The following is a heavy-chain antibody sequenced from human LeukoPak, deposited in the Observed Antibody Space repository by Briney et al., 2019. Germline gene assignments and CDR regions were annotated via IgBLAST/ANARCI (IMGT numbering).Heavy chain of an antibody. J-gene: IGHJ4*02. CDR1: GYIFTGYY. D-gene: IGHD2-2*01. CDR2: INANSGGT. Sequence: GASVKVSCKASGYIFTGYYMHWVRQAPGQGLEWMGWINANSGGTKYAQKFQGRVTMTRDTSISTAYMELSSLRSDDTAVYYCARGYCSSTSCYPGYFDYWGQGTLVTVSS. CDR3: ARGYCSSTSCYPGYFDY. V-gene: IGHV1-2*02.